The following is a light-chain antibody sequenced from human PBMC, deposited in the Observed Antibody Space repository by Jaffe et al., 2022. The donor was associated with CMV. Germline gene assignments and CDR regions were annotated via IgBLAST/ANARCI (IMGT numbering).Light chain of an antibody. CDR1: GSNIGDNT. J-gene: IGLJ3*02. V-gene: IGLV1-44*01. Sequence: QSVLTQPPSASGTPGQRVTISCSGSGSNIGDNTVNWYQQLPGTTPKLLIYSNNQRPSGVPDRFSGSKSGTSASLAISGLQSEDEADYYCATWDDILNGVVFGGGTKLTVL. CDR3: ATWDDILNGVV. CDR2: SNN.